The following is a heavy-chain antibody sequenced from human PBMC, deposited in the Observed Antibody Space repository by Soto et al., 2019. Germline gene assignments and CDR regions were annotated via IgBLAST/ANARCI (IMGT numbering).Heavy chain of an antibody. CDR1: GGSISSSSYY. Sequence: QLQLQESGPGLVKPSETLSLTCTVSGGSISSSSYYWGWIRQPPGKGLEWIGSIYYSGSTYYNPSLKSRVTISVDTSKNQFSLKLSSVTAADTAVYYCARRIAVAGPYGFMDAFDIWGQGTMVTVSS. D-gene: IGHD6-19*01. CDR2: IYYSGST. J-gene: IGHJ3*02. CDR3: ARRIAVAGPYGFMDAFDI. V-gene: IGHV4-39*01.